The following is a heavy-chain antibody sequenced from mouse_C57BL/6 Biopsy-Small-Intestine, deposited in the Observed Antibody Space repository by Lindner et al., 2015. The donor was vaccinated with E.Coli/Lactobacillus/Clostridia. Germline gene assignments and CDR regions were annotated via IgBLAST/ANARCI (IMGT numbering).Heavy chain of an antibody. CDR2: INPGSGGT. CDR1: GYAFTNYL. J-gene: IGHJ4*01. CDR3: ARDRSGGYYAMDY. V-gene: IGHV1-54*01. D-gene: IGHD1-3*01. Sequence: VQLQESGAELVRPGTSVKVSCKASGYAFTNYLIEWVKQRPGRGLEWIGVINPGSGGTNYNEKFKGKATLTAYKSSSTAYMQLSSLTSEDSAVYFCARDRSGGYYAMDYWGQGTSVTVSS.